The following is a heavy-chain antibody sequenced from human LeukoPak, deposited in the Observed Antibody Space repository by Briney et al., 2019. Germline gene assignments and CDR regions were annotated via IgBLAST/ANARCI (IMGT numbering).Heavy chain of an antibody. V-gene: IGHV3-23*01. CDR1: GFTFTSYG. J-gene: IGHJ4*02. CDR2: ISGSGDYT. CDR3: AKYLGYGYYDILTGPFGPVFDY. Sequence: PGGSLRLSCAASGFTFTSYGMSWVRQAPGKGLEWVSAISGSGDYTCYADSVKGRFTISRDNFRNTLYLQMNSLRAEDTAVYYCAKYLGYGYYDILTGPFGPVFDYWGQGTLVTVSS. D-gene: IGHD3-9*01.